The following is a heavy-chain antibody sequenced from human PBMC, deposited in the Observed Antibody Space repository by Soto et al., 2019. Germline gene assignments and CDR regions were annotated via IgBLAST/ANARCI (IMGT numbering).Heavy chain of an antibody. CDR1: GGSISSGDYY. Sequence: SETLSLTCTVSGGSISSGDYYWSWIRQPPGKGLEWIGYIYYSGSTYYNPSLKSRVTISVDTSKNQFSLKLSSVTAADTAVYYCARDRNSFGGSYEGYWGQGTLVTVSS. CDR3: ARDRNSFGGSYEGY. CDR2: IYYSGST. J-gene: IGHJ4*02. V-gene: IGHV4-30-4*01. D-gene: IGHD1-26*01.